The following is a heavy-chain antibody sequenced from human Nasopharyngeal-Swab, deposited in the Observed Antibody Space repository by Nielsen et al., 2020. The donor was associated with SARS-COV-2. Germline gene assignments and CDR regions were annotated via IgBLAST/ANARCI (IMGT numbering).Heavy chain of an antibody. CDR2: VFHSAYT. Sequence: GSLRLSCTVSGGSIITSNWWNWVRQSPGRGLEWIGEVFHSAYTHFNPSLKSRVTISIDKSKNQFSLELTSVTAADTALYYCARGDASGFAFDAWGQGTMVTVS. V-gene: IGHV4-4*02. CDR3: ARGDASGFAFDA. J-gene: IGHJ3*01. D-gene: IGHD3-16*01. CDR1: GGSIITSNW.